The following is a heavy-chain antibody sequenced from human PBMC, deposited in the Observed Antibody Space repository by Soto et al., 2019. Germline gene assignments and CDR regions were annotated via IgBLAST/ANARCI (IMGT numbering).Heavy chain of an antibody. CDR3: ARSMYSTSAQLYYGMDV. CDR2: MYHSGIT. Sequence: SETLSLTCAVSGYSIRSGYFWGWIRQPPGKGLEWIGSMYHSGITYYNLSLKSRVTMSVDTSKNQLSLKLSSATAADTAVYYCARSMYSTSAQLYYGMDVWGQGTTVTVSS. J-gene: IGHJ6*02. D-gene: IGHD6-6*01. CDR1: GYSIRSGYF. V-gene: IGHV4-38-2*01.